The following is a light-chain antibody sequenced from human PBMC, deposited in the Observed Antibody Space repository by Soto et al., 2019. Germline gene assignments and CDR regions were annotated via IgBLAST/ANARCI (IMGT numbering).Light chain of an antibody. CDR1: NSNVGSNS. J-gene: IGLJ3*02. Sequence: QSVLTQSPSVSGTPGQRITISCSGSNSNVGSNSVNWYQQLPGTAPKLLIFGNNHRPSGIPDRFSGSKSGTSASLAISGLQSEDEAHYYCEAWEDSLSGVVFGGGTKLTVL. CDR2: GNN. CDR3: EAWEDSLSGVV. V-gene: IGLV1-44*01.